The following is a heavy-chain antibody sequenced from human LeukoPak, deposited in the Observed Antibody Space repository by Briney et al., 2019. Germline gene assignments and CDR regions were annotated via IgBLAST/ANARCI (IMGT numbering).Heavy chain of an antibody. CDR1: GDSVSSNSAA. J-gene: IGHJ4*02. Sequence: SQTLSLTCAISGDSVSSNSAAWNWNRQSPSRGLEWLGRTYYRSKRYNDYAVSVKSRITINPDTSKNQFSLQLNSVTPEDTAVYYWARSSRWWELHTTFDYWGQGTLVTVSS. V-gene: IGHV6-1*01. CDR2: TYYRSKRYN. D-gene: IGHD1-26*01. CDR3: ARSSRWWELHTTFDY.